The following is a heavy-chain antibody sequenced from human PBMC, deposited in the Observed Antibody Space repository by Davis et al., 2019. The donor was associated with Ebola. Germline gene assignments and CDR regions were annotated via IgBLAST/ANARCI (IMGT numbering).Heavy chain of an antibody. D-gene: IGHD6-19*01. CDR2: IIPIFGTA. V-gene: IGHV1-69*13. CDR1: GGTFSSYA. CDR3: SRWQWLVGNLPERYYFDY. Sequence: SVKVSCKASGGTFSSYAISWVRQAPGQGLEWMGGIIPIFGTANYAQKFQGRVTITADESTSTAYMELSSLRSEDTAVYYCSRWQWLVGNLPERYYFDYWGQGTLVTVSS. J-gene: IGHJ4*02.